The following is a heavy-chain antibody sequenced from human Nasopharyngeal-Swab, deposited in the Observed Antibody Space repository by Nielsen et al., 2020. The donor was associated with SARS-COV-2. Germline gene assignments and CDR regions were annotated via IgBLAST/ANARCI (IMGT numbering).Heavy chain of an antibody. CDR2: INSDGSST. D-gene: IGHD1-1*01. J-gene: IGHJ5*02. V-gene: IGHV3-74*01. Sequence: GESLKISCAASGFTFSSYWMHWVRQAPGKGLVWVSRINSDGSSTYYADSVKGRFTISRDNSKNTLYLQMNSLRAEDTAVYYCAKDLGQLEPRGWFDPWGQGTLVTVSS. CDR3: AKDLGQLEPRGWFDP. CDR1: GFTFSSYW.